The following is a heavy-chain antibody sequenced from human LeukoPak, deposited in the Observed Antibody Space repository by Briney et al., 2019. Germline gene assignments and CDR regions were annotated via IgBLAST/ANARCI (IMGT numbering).Heavy chain of an antibody. CDR2: MNPNSGNT. J-gene: IGHJ3*02. D-gene: IGHD3-22*01. Sequence: GASVKVSCKASGYTFTSYDINWVRQATGQGLEWMGWMNPNSGNTGYAQKFQGRVTMTRNTSISTAYMELSSLRSEDTAVYYCARVWVYYYDSSGYYSADAFDIWGQGTMVTVSS. V-gene: IGHV1-8*01. CDR3: ARVWVYYYDSSGYYSADAFDI. CDR1: GYTFTSYD.